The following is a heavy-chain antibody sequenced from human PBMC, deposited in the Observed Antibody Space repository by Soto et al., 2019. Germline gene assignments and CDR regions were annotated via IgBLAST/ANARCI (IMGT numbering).Heavy chain of an antibody. Sequence: SETLSLTCTVSGGSISSYYWSWIRQPPGKGLEWIGYIYYSGSTNYNPSLKSRVTISVDTSKNQFSLKLSSVTAADTAVYYCARDPPLLKYSSGWYGAFDIWGQGTMVTVSS. CDR1: GGSISSYY. CDR3: ARDPPLLKYSSGWYGAFDI. D-gene: IGHD6-19*01. V-gene: IGHV4-59*01. J-gene: IGHJ3*02. CDR2: IYYSGST.